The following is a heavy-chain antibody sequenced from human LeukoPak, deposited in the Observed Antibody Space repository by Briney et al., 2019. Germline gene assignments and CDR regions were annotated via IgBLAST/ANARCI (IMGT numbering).Heavy chain of an antibody. CDR2: ISASGDSS. CDR1: GFTFSNYA. D-gene: IGHD5-18*01. V-gene: IGHV3-23*01. CDR3: AKGDTAMVAGYFDY. Sequence: GGSLRLSCAASGFTFSNYAMSWVRQAPGKGLEWVSVISASGDSSYYADSVKGRFTISRDNSKDTLYLQMNSLRAEDTAVYYCAKGDTAMVAGYFDYWGQGTLVTVSS. J-gene: IGHJ4*02.